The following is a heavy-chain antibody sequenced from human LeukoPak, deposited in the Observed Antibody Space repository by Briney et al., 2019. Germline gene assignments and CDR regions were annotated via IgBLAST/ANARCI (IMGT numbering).Heavy chain of an antibody. V-gene: IGHV3-21*01. CDR1: GFTFSSYS. CDR2: ISSSSSYI. Sequence: GGSLRLSCAASGFTFSSYSMNWVRQAPGKGLEWVSSISSSSSYIYYADSVKGRFTISRDNAKNSLYLQMNSLRAEDTAVYYCARDYGTRVGLRNGYYYYYMDVWGKGTTVTVSS. J-gene: IGHJ6*03. D-gene: IGHD1-26*01. CDR3: ARDYGTRVGLRNGYYYYYMDV.